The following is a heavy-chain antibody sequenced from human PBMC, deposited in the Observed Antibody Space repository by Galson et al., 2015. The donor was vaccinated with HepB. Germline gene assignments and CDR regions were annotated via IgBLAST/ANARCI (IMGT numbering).Heavy chain of an antibody. V-gene: IGHV3-11*01. Sequence: SLRLSCAASGFTFSDYSMSWVRQAPGKGLEWVSYISSSGSTIYYADSVKGRFTISRDNAKNSLYLQMNSLRAEDTAVYYCARDGIVGATCGQDAFDIWGQGTMVTVSS. J-gene: IGHJ3*02. D-gene: IGHD1-26*01. CDR3: ARDGIVGATCGQDAFDI. CDR1: GFTFSDYS. CDR2: ISSSGSTI.